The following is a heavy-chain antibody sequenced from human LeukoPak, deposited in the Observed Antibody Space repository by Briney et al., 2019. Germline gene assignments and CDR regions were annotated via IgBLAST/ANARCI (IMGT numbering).Heavy chain of an antibody. V-gene: IGHV3-74*01. CDR2: INSDGSST. CDR1: GFTFSSYW. D-gene: IGHD6-6*01. Sequence: GRSLRLSCAASGFTFSSYWMHWVRQAPGKGLVWVSRINSDGSSTSYADSVKGRFTISRDNAKNTLYLQMNSLRAEDTAVYYCVTRMSSSSLLDYWGQGTLVTVSS. J-gene: IGHJ4*02. CDR3: VTRMSSSSLLDY.